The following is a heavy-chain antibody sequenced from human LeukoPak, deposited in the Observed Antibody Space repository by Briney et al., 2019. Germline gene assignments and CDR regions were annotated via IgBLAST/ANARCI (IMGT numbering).Heavy chain of an antibody. CDR1: GFTFSSYS. Sequence: GSLVLSCAASGFTFSSYSMYWVRQAPGKGLEGVSYISSSSSTIYYADSVKGRFTISRDNSKNTLYLQMNSLRAEDTAVYYCAKSRGVAGFDYWGQGTLVTVSS. J-gene: IGHJ4*02. V-gene: IGHV3-48*01. D-gene: IGHD6-19*01. CDR3: AKSRGVAGFDY. CDR2: ISSSSSTI.